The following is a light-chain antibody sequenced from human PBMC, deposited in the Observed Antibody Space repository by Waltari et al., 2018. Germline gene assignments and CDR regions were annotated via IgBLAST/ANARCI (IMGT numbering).Light chain of an antibody. CDR1: ESVLYNSNNKNY. CDR2: WAS. CDR3: QQYYSTPQT. J-gene: IGKJ1*01. V-gene: IGKV4-1*01. Sequence: IVMTQSPDSLTVSLGERAPINCKSSESVLYNSNNKNYLAWYQQKPGQPPKLLIYWASTRESGVPDRFSGSGSGTDFTLTISSLQAEDVAVYYCQQYYSTPQTFGQGTKVEIK.